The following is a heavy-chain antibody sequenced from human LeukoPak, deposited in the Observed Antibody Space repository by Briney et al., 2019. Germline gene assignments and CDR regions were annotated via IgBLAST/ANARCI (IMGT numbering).Heavy chain of an antibody. D-gene: IGHD1-26*01. V-gene: IGHV4-34*01. CDR1: GGSFSGYY. CDR2: INHSGST. Sequence: SETLFLTCAVYGGSFSGYYWSWIRQPPGKGLEWIGEINHSGSTNYNPSLKSRVTISVDTSKNQFSLKLSSVTAADTAVYYCARGRFGVGATTGVFYYFDYWGQGTLVTVSS. CDR3: ARGRFGVGATTGVFYYFDY. J-gene: IGHJ4*02.